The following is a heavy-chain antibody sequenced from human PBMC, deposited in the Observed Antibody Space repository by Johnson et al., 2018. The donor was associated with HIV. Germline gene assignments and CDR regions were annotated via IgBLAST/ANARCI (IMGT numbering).Heavy chain of an antibody. CDR2: ISYDGSNK. J-gene: IGHJ3*02. Sequence: QVQLMESGGGVVQPGRSLRLSCAASGFTFSSYAMHWVRQAPGKGLEWVAVISYDGSNKYYADSVKGRFTISRDNSKNTLYLQMNSLRAEDTALYYCAVYYYGSGSRNDAFDIWGQGTMVTVSS. V-gene: IGHV3-30-3*01. CDR3: AVYYYGSGSRNDAFDI. CDR1: GFTFSSYA. D-gene: IGHD3-10*01.